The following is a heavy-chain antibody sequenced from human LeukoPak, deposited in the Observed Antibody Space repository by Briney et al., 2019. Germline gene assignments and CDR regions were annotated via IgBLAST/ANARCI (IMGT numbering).Heavy chain of an antibody. Sequence: PGGSLRLSCAASGYTFSSNWMNWVRQAPGKGLVWVSRIKGDGSSTSYADSVKGRFTISRDNAKNTLYLQMNSLTAEDTAVYYCVRHLHGFSDDWRQGTLVSVSS. D-gene: IGHD3-10*01. CDR2: IKGDGSST. CDR1: GYTFSSNW. V-gene: IGHV3-74*01. CDR3: VRHLHGFSDD. J-gene: IGHJ4*02.